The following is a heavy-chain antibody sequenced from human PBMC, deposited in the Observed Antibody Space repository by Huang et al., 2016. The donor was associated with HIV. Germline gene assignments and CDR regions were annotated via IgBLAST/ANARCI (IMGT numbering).Heavy chain of an antibody. V-gene: IGHV3-74*01. J-gene: IGHJ3*02. D-gene: IGHD3-10*01. CDR1: GFTFSSYW. CDR3: ASVPFGGAFDI. CDR2: IKSDGSST. Sequence: EVQLVESGGGLVQPGGSLRLSCAASGFTFSSYWMHWVRQAPGKGLVWVSRIKSDGSSTSYADSVKGRFTISRDNAKNTLYLQMNSLRAEDTAVYYCASVPFGGAFDIWGQGTMVTVSS.